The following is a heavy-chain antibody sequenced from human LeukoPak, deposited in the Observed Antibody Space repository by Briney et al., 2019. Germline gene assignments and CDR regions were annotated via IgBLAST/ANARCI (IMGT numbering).Heavy chain of an antibody. V-gene: IGHV3-74*01. CDR2: IDSDGIGT. CDR3: ARGSSSGHYFDY. D-gene: IGHD6-6*01. CDR1: GFTFSSYW. J-gene: IGHJ4*02. Sequence: TGGSLRLSCEASGFTFSSYWMHWVRQAPGEGLVWVSRIDSDGIGTVYADSVKGRFTISRDDAKNTLYLQMNSLRAEDTAVYYCARGSSSGHYFDYWGQGTLVTVSS.